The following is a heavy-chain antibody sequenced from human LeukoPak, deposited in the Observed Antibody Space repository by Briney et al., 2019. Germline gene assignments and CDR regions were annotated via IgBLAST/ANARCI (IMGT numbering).Heavy chain of an antibody. J-gene: IGHJ5*02. CDR3: TGPGPSRLGWFDP. Sequence: PSETLSLTCAVYGGSFSGYDWSWIRQPPGTGLEWIGEINHSGSTNYNPSLKSRVTMSVDPYKNQFSLYLSCVTASATAVWSCTGPGPSRLGWFDPWGQGTLVTVSS. D-gene: IGHD2-8*02. V-gene: IGHV4-34*01. CDR1: GGSFSGYD. CDR2: INHSGST.